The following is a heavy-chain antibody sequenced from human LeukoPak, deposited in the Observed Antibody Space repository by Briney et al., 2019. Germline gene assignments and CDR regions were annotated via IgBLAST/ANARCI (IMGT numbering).Heavy chain of an antibody. J-gene: IGHJ6*02. V-gene: IGHV3-23*01. CDR2: ISGTGYST. D-gene: IGHD6-19*01. CDR3: ARDQWLAYYYHGMDV. CDR1: GFTFSSYS. Sequence: PGGSLRLSCAASGFTFSSYSMSWVRQAPGKGLEWVSSISGTGYSTYYADPVKGRFTISRDNSENTVYLQMNSLRAEDTAIYYCARDQWLAYYYHGMDVWGQGTTVTVSS.